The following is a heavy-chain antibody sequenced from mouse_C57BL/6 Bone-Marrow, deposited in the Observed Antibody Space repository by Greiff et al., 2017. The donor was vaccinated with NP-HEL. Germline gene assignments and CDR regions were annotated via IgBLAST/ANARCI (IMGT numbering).Heavy chain of an antibody. Sequence: EVKLQESGGGLVQPGGSMKLSCVASGFTFSNYWMNWVRQSPEKGLEWVAQIRLKSDNYATHYAESVKGRFTISRDNSKSSFYLQMNNLRAEDTVIYYCTRMGSSPVDFDYWGQGTTLTVSS. CDR3: TRMGSSPVDFDY. D-gene: IGHD1-1*01. CDR1: GFTFSNYW. CDR2: IRLKSDNYAT. J-gene: IGHJ2*01. V-gene: IGHV6-3*01.